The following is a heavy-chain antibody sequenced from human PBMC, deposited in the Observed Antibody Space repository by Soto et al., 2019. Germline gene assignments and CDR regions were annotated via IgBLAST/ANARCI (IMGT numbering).Heavy chain of an antibody. CDR2: IYPGDSDT. V-gene: IGHV5-51*03. J-gene: IGHJ4*02. CDR1: GYSFSTYL. Sequence: EVQLVQSGAEVKKPGESLKISCKGSGYSFSTYLIAWVRQMPGKGVEWMGIIYPGDSDTRYSPSIQGQVTISADKSISTAYLQWSSLRASDTALYYCARTSGTRRDCSGTSCYSIFEYFDYWGQGTLVTASS. D-gene: IGHD2-15*01. CDR3: ARTSGTRRDCSGTSCYSIFEYFDY.